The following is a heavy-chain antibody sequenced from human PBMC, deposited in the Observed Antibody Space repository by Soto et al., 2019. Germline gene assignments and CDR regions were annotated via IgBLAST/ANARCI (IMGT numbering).Heavy chain of an antibody. CDR1: GGSISSYF. Sequence: QVQLQESGPGLVKPSETLSLTCTVSGGSISSYFWSWIRQPPGKGLEWIGYIYYTGSTNYNPSLKRRVTISVETSKNQFSLQLNSVTAADTAVYYWANFNWYFDLWGRGTLVTVSS. J-gene: IGHJ2*01. V-gene: IGHV4-59*01. CDR3: ANFNWYFDL. CDR2: IYYTGST.